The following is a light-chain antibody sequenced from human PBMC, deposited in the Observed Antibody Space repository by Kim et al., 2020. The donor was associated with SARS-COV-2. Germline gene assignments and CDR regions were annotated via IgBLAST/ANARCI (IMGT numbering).Light chain of an antibody. Sequence: ELTQPPSTSGTPGQRVTISCSGSNSNIGSNTANWYQQLPGTAPKVLIYNDNKRPSGVPDRVSGSKSGTSASLAISGLQSEDEADYYCAAWDDSLNGWVFGGGTKLTVL. CDR2: NDN. CDR3: AAWDDSLNGWV. V-gene: IGLV1-44*01. J-gene: IGLJ3*02. CDR1: NSNIGSNT.